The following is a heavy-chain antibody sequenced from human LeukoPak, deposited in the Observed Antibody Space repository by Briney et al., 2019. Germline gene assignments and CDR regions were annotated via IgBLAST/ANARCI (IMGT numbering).Heavy chain of an antibody. J-gene: IGHJ6*03. CDR2: IYPGDSDT. CDR1: GYSFTSYW. CDR3: ARRTKSNYYYMDV. V-gene: IGHV5-51*01. Sequence: GESLKITCKGSGYSFTSYWIGWVRQMPGKGLEWMGIIYPGDSDTRYSPSFQGQVTISADKSISTAYLQWSSLKASDTAMYYCARRTKSNYYYMDVWGKGTTVTVS.